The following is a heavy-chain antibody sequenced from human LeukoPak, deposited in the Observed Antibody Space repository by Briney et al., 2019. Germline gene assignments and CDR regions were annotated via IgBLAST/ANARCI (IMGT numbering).Heavy chain of an antibody. CDR1: GYTFTGYY. Sequence: ASVKVSCKASGYTFTGYYMHWVRQAPGQGLEWMGRINPKSGGTNYAQKFQGRVTMTRDTSISTAYMELSRLRSDDTAVYYCARVIGAYETTDYWGQGTLVTVSS. D-gene: IGHD1-26*01. CDR3: ARVIGAYETTDY. J-gene: IGHJ4*02. V-gene: IGHV1-2*06. CDR2: INPKSGGT.